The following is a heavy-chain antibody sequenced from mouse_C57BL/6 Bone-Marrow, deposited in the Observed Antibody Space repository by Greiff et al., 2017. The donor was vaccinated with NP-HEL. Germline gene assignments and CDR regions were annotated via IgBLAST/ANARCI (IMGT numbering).Heavy chain of an antibody. CDR2: IHPNGGST. D-gene: IGHD3-2*02. CDR3: AKLTAQATPYAMDY. Sequence: QVQLQQPGAELVKPGASVKLSCKASGYTFTSYWMHWVKQRPGQGLEWIGMIHPNGGSTNYNEKFKSKATLTVDKSSSTAYMQLSSLTSEDSAVYYCAKLTAQATPYAMDYWGQGTSVTVSS. V-gene: IGHV1-64*01. J-gene: IGHJ4*01. CDR1: GYTFTSYW.